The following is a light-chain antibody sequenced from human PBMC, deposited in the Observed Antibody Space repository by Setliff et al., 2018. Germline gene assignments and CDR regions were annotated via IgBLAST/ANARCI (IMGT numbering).Light chain of an antibody. V-gene: IGLV2-14*03. Sequence: QSALTQPASVSGSPGQSVTISCTGTNNDVGAYNYVSWYQQHPGKAPKLMIYDVSNRPSGVSNRFSGSKSGNTASLTISGLQAEDEADYYCGSHTSINTLLYIFGTGTKVTVL. CDR1: NNDVGAYNY. CDR2: DVS. CDR3: GSHTSINTLLYI. J-gene: IGLJ1*01.